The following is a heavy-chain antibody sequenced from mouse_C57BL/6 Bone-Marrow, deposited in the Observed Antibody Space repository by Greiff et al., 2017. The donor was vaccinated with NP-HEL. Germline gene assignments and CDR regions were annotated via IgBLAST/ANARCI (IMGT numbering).Heavy chain of an antibody. CDR3: ARADSSYWYFDV. J-gene: IGHJ1*03. CDR2: INYDGSST. CDR1: GFTFSDYY. V-gene: IGHV5-16*01. Sequence: EVQRVESEGGLVQPGSSMKLSCTASGFTFSDYYMAWVRQVPEKGLEWVANINYDGSSTYYLDSLKSRFIISRDNAKNILYLQMSSLKSEDTATYYCARADSSYWYFDVWGTGTTVTVSS. D-gene: IGHD1-1*01.